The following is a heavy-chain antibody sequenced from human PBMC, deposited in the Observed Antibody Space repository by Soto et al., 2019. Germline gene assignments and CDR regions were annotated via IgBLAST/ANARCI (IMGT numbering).Heavy chain of an antibody. Sequence: PSETLSLTCAVSGYSISSGYYWVWIRQPPGKGLEWIGSIYHSGSTYYNPSLKSRVTISVDTSKNQFSLKLSSVTAADTAVYYCARVGCSGGSCYSGDNWFDPWGQGTLVTVSS. V-gene: IGHV4-38-2*01. J-gene: IGHJ5*02. CDR2: IYHSGST. CDR3: ARVGCSGGSCYSGDNWFDP. D-gene: IGHD2-15*01. CDR1: GYSISSGYY.